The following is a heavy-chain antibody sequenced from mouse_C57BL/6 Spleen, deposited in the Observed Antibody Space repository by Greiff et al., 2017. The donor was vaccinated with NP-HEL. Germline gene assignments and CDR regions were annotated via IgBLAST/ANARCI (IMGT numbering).Heavy chain of an antibody. V-gene: IGHV5-9-1*02. Sequence: EVQRVESGEGLVKPGGSLKLSCAASGFTFSSYAMSWVRQTPEKRLEWVAYISSGGDYIYYADTVKGRFTISRDNARNTLYLQMSSLKSEDTAMYYCTRDRSYGNYGAWFAYWGQGTLVTVSA. CDR3: TRDRSYGNYGAWFAY. CDR1: GFTFSSYA. D-gene: IGHD2-1*01. J-gene: IGHJ3*01. CDR2: ISSGGDYI.